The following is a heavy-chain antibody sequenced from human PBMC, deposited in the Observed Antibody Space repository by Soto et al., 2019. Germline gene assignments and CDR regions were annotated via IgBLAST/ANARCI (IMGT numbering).Heavy chain of an antibody. V-gene: IGHV4-34*01. D-gene: IGHD3-22*01. CDR3: ASGGMYYYDSSGYSDAFDI. Sequence: SETLSLTCAVYGGSFSGYYWSWIRQPPGKGLEWIGEINHSGSTNYNPSLKSRVTISVDTSKNQFSLKLSSVTAADTAVYYCASGGMYYYDSSGYSDAFDIWGQGTMVTVSS. CDR1: GGSFSGYY. J-gene: IGHJ3*02. CDR2: INHSGST.